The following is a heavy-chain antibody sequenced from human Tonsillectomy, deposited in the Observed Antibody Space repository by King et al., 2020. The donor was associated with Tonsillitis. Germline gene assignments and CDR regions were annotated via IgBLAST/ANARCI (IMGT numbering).Heavy chain of an antibody. CDR3: ARVLVGAYSYGFRSWYFDL. D-gene: IGHD5-18*01. V-gene: IGHV4-34*01. J-gene: IGHJ2*01. Sequence: VQLQQWGAGLLKPSETLSLTCAVFGGSFSGYYWSWIRQPPGKGLEWIGEINHSGSTNYNPSLKSRVTISVDTSENQLSLNLSSVTAADTAVYYCARVLVGAYSYGFRSWYFDLWGRGTLVTVSS. CDR2: INHSGST. CDR1: GGSFSGYY.